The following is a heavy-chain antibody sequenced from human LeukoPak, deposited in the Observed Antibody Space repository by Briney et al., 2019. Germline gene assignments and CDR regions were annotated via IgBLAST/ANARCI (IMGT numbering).Heavy chain of an antibody. CDR3: ARPIAVAGTDNWFDP. D-gene: IGHD6-19*01. Sequence: GESLKISCKGSGYSFTSYWIGWVRQMPGKGLERMGIIYPGDSDTRYSPSFQGQVTISADKSISTAYLQWSSLKASDTAMYYCARPIAVAGTDNWFDPWGQGTLVTVSS. V-gene: IGHV5-51*01. J-gene: IGHJ5*02. CDR1: GYSFTSYW. CDR2: IYPGDSDT.